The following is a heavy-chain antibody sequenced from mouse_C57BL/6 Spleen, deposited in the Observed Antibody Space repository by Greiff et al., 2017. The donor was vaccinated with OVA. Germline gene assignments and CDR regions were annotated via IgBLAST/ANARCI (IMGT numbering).Heavy chain of an antibody. CDR1: GYTFTDYY. CDR2: INPNNGGT. Sequence: EVQLQQSGPELLTPGASVKISCKASGYTFTDYYMNWVKQSHGKSLEWIGDINPNNGGTSYNQKFKGKATLTVDKSSSTAYMELRSLTSEDSAVYDCARFRYYNSFCYDAMDYWGQGTSVTVSS. V-gene: IGHV1-26*01. D-gene: IGHD2-12*01. J-gene: IGHJ4*01. CDR3: ARFRYYNSFCYDAMDY.